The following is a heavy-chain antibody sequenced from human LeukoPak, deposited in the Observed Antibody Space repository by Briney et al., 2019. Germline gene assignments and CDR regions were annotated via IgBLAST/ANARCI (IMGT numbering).Heavy chain of an antibody. Sequence: GGSLRLSCAASGFTFSSYSMNWVRQAPGKGLEWVSSISSSSSYIYYADSVKGRFTISRDNAKNSLYLQMNSLRPEDTAVYYCAKETASDFGGAVDYWGQGTLVTVSS. J-gene: IGHJ4*02. CDR2: ISSSSSYI. CDR1: GFTFSSYS. V-gene: IGHV3-21*01. D-gene: IGHD3-10*01. CDR3: AKETASDFGGAVDY.